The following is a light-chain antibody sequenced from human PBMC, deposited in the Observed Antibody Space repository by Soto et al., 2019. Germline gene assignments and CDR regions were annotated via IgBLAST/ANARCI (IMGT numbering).Light chain of an antibody. Sequence: EIVLTQSAGTLSLSPGERATLSCRASQSVSSSYLAWYQQKPGQAPRLLTYGASSRATGIPDRFSGSGSGTDFTLTISRLEPEDFAVYYCQQYGSSPQTFGQGTKVDIK. CDR2: GAS. J-gene: IGKJ1*01. CDR1: QSVSSSY. CDR3: QQYGSSPQT. V-gene: IGKV3-20*01.